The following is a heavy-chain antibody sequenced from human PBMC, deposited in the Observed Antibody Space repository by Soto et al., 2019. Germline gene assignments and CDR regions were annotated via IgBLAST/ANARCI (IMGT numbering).Heavy chain of an antibody. CDR3: ARASSDCTSVRCTPPYFYYAMDV. V-gene: IGHV1-69*06. D-gene: IGHD2-8*02. Sequence: QVQLVQSGAEVKKPGSSVNVSCKASGGTFSNYAISWVRQAPGQVLECMGGIIPIFGTSNWAERFQGRVTFSADKSTATAYMNLSSLRSDDTAIYYCARASSDCTSVRCTPPYFYYAMDVWGQGTTVTVSS. J-gene: IGHJ6*02. CDR2: IIPIFGTS. CDR1: GGTFSNYA.